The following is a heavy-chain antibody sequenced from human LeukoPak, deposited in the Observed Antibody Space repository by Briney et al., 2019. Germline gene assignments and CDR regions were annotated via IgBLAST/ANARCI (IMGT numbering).Heavy chain of an antibody. CDR3: AKETYDFWSGYYSN. V-gene: IGHV3-30-3*01. Sequence: PGGSLRLSCAASGFTFSSYAMHWVRQAPGKGLEWVAIISYDGSNKYYADSVKGRFTISRDNSKNTLYLQMNSLRAEDTAVYYCAKETYDFWSGYYSNWGQGTLVTVSS. CDR1: GFTFSSYA. D-gene: IGHD3-3*01. CDR2: ISYDGSNK. J-gene: IGHJ4*02.